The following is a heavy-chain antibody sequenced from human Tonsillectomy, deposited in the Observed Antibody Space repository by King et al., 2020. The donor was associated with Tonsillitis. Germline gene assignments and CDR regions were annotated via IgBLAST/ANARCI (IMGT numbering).Heavy chain of an antibody. J-gene: IGHJ3*02. V-gene: IGHV3-33*01. CDR1: GFTFSKCV. D-gene: IGHD2-21*02. CDR3: AREGNGDWAFDI. Sequence: QVQLVESGGGVVQPGGSLGLSCEASGFTFSKCVMHWVRQAPGKGLEWVALIWNDASKKFYADSLMGRFTVSRDNSKDILYLQMNGLRAEDTAVYYCAREGNGDWAFDIWGKGTMVTVSS. CDR2: IWNDASKK.